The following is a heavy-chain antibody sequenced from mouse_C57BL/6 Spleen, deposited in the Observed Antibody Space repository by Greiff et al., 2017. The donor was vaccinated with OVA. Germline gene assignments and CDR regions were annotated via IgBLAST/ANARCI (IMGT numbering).Heavy chain of an antibody. J-gene: IGHJ1*03. CDR3: ARWFDYDPYWYFDV. Sequence: QVQLKQSGAELARPGASVKMSCKASGYTFTSYTMHWVKQRPGQGLEWIGYINPSSGYTKYNQKFKDKATLTADKSSSTAYMQLSSLTSEDSAVYYCARWFDYDPYWYFDVWGTGTTVTVSS. CDR1: GYTFTSYT. V-gene: IGHV1-4*01. D-gene: IGHD2-4*01. CDR2: INPSSGYT.